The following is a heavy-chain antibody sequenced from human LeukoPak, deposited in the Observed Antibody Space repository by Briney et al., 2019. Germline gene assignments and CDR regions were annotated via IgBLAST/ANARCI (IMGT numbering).Heavy chain of an antibody. J-gene: IGHJ4*02. V-gene: IGHV3-7*01. CDR2: IKQEGIER. CDR3: ARDFQNIATDF. CDR1: GFTFRSYW. Sequence: TGGSLRLSCVASGFTFRSYWMTWVRQAPGKGLEWVANIKQEGIERSYVDSVKGRFTISRDDAKNSLYLQMNSLRAEDTAVYFCARDFQNIATDFWGRGTPVTVSS. D-gene: IGHD2/OR15-2a*01.